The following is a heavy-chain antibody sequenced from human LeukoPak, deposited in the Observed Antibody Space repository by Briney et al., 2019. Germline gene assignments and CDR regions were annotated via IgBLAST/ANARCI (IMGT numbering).Heavy chain of an antibody. CDR3: ARRVSDPLKVDY. Sequence: PSETLSLTCTVSGGSISSISYYWGWIRQPPGKGLEWIGSIYYSGSTYYNPSLKSRITISVDTSKNQFSLKLSSATAADTAVYYCARRVSDPLKVDYWGQGTLVTVSS. CDR2: IYYSGST. J-gene: IGHJ4*02. V-gene: IGHV4-39*01. D-gene: IGHD3-22*01. CDR1: GGSISSISYY.